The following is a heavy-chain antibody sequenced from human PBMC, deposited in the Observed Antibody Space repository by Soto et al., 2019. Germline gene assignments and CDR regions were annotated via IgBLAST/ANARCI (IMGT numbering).Heavy chain of an antibody. Sequence: LRLSCAASGFTFSGSAMHWVRQASGKGLEWVGRIRSKANSYATAYAASVKGRFTISRDDSKNTAYLQMNSLKTEDTAVYYCTRKRVVNLYGYYGMDVWGQGTTVTVSS. J-gene: IGHJ6*02. CDR2: IRSKANSYAT. CDR3: TRKRVVNLYGYYGMDV. CDR1: GFTFSGSA. V-gene: IGHV3-73*01. D-gene: IGHD3-3*01.